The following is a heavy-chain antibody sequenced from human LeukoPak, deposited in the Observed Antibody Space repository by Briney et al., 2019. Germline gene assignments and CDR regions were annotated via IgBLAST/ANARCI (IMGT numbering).Heavy chain of an antibody. CDR3: VRDGEVIIKPAASFPHDAFDI. J-gene: IGHJ3*02. CDR1: VYTFTNYY. D-gene: IGHD3-10*01. V-gene: IGHV1-46*01. Sequence: ASVKVSFKASVYTFTNYYMHWVRQAPGQGLEWMGIINPSGGRTNYPPKFQGRVTITRDTATSTVYMEMSSMRSEDPAVYYCVRDGEVIIKPAASFPHDAFDIWGQGTMVIVSS. CDR2: INPSGGRT.